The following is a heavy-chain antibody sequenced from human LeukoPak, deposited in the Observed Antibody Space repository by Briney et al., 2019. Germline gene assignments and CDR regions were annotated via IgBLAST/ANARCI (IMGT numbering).Heavy chain of an antibody. Sequence: GGSLRLSCVASGFTFSRFAMHWVRQAPGKGPEWVSLITSDATNKYYADSVKGRFTISRDNSRNTLYLQMNSLRAEDTAVYYCAKLGQIRHFDFVNWFDSWGQGTLAIVSS. CDR3: AKLGQIRHFDFVNWFDS. V-gene: IGHV3-30*18. D-gene: IGHD3-9*01. CDR2: ITSDATNK. J-gene: IGHJ5*01. CDR1: GFTFSRFA.